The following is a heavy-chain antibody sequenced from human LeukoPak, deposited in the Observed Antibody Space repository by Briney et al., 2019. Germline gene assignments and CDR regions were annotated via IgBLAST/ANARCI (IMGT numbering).Heavy chain of an antibody. Sequence: PAGGSLRLSCAASGFTFSSYGMHWVRQAPGKGLEWVAVISYDGSNKYYADSVKGRFTISRDNSKNTLYLQMNSLRAEDTAVYYCARHNNMTYFDYWGQGTLVTVSS. D-gene: IGHD1/OR15-1a*01. J-gene: IGHJ4*02. CDR1: GFTFSSYG. CDR3: ARHNNMTYFDY. CDR2: ISYDGSNK. V-gene: IGHV3-30*03.